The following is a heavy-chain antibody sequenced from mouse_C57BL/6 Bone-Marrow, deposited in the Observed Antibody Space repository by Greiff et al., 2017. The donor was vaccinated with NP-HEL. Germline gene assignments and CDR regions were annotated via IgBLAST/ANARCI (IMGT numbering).Heavy chain of an antibody. CDR1: GYTFTSYW. J-gene: IGHJ2*01. Sequence: VQLQQPGAELVMPGASVKLSCKASGYTFTSYWMHWVKQRPGQGLEWIGEIDPSDSYTNYNQKFKGKSTLTVDKSSSPAYMQLSSLTSDDSAVYYCARLLFDYWGQGTTLTVSS. CDR2: IDPSDSYT. CDR3: ARLLFDY. V-gene: IGHV1-69*01.